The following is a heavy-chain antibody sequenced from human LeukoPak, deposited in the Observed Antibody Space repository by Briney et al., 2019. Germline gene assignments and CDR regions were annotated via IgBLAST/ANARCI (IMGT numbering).Heavy chain of an antibody. CDR2: IRYDGSNK. V-gene: IGHV3-30*02. CDR1: GFTFSSYG. D-gene: IGHD6-19*01. CDR3: ARSRYSSGRGAFEY. Sequence: GGSLRLSCAASGFTFSSYGMHWVRQAPGKGLEWVAFIRYDGSNKYYADSVKGRFTISRDNSKNTLYLQMNSLRAEDTAVYYCARSRYSSGRGAFEYWGQGTLVTVSS. J-gene: IGHJ4*02.